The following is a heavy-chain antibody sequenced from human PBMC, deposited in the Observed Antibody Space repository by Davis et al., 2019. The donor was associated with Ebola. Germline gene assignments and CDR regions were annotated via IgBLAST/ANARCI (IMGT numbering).Heavy chain of an antibody. V-gene: IGHV3-30*14. CDR3: ARGIAAGTTTISFDAFDI. CDR2: ISYDGSNK. CDR1: GFTFSSYA. Sequence: GESLKISCAASGFTFSSYAMHWVRQAPGKGLEWVAVISYDGSNKYYADSVKGRFTISRENAKNSLYLQMNSLRAGDTAVYYCARGIAAGTTTISFDAFDIWGQGTMVTVSS. J-gene: IGHJ3*02. D-gene: IGHD6-13*01.